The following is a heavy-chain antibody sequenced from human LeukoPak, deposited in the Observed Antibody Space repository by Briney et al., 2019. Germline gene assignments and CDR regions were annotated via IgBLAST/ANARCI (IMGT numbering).Heavy chain of an antibody. J-gene: IGHJ5*02. CDR1: GYTFTYYY. V-gene: IGHV1-2*02. CDR3: ARVAYSSSAVHWFDL. D-gene: IGHD6-6*01. Sequence: ASVTVSCKASGYTFTYYYIHWVRQAPGQGREWMGWINPNSGGTNYAQKFQGRVTMTRDTSISTAYMELSRLRSDDTAVYYCARVAYSSSAVHWFDLWGQGTLVTVFS. CDR2: INPNSGGT.